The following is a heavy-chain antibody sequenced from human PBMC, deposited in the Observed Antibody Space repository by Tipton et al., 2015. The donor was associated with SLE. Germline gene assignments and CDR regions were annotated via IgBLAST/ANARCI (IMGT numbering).Heavy chain of an antibody. CDR3: ARGLPTGGDYYYYYMDV. CDR2: IYYSGST. V-gene: IGHV4-59*12. D-gene: IGHD3-16*01. Sequence: TLSLTCTVSGGSISSYYWSWIRQPPGKGLEWIGYIYYSGSTNYNPSLKSRVTISVDTSKNQFSLKLSSVTAADTAVYYCARGLPTGGDYYYYYMDVWGKGTTVTVSS. CDR1: GGSISSYY. J-gene: IGHJ6*03.